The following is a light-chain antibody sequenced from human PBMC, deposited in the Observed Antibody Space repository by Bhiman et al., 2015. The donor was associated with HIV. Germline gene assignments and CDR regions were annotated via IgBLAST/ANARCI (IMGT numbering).Light chain of an antibody. CDR1: SSNIGSNY. CDR2: RNN. J-gene: IGLJ3*02. V-gene: IGLV1-47*01. CDR3: QSYDSSLSGSKV. Sequence: VLTQPPSASGTPGQRVTISCSGSSSNIGSNYVYWYQQLPGTTPKLLIYRNNQRPSGVPDRFSGSKSGTSASLAITGLQAEDEADYYCQSYDSSLSGSKVFGGGTKLTVL.